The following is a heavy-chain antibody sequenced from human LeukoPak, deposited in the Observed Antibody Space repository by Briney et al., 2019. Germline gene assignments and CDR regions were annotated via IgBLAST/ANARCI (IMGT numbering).Heavy chain of an antibody. CDR1: GFTFSSYS. Sequence: GGSLRLSCAASGFTFSSYSMNWVRQAPGKGLEWVSYISSSSSSIYYADSVKGRFTISRDNAKNSLYLQMNSLRAEDTAVYYCAKDVSYSSGQSSFDYWGQGTLVTVSS. CDR2: ISSSSSSI. V-gene: IGHV3-48*01. J-gene: IGHJ4*02. D-gene: IGHD6-19*01. CDR3: AKDVSYSSGQSSFDY.